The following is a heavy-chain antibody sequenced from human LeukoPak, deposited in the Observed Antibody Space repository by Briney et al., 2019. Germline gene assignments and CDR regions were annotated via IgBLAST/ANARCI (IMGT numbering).Heavy chain of an antibody. CDR1: GASISSGSNY. J-gene: IGHJ4*02. Sequence: SETLSLTCSVSGASISSGSNYWSWIRQPAGKGLEWIGRISTSGTTNYNPSLKSRVTMSVDTSKNQFSLKLSSVTAADTALYYCASSGYKFGGSYWWFDYWGQGTLVTVSS. CDR2: ISTSGTT. D-gene: IGHD1-26*01. V-gene: IGHV4-61*02. CDR3: ASSGYKFGGSYWWFDY.